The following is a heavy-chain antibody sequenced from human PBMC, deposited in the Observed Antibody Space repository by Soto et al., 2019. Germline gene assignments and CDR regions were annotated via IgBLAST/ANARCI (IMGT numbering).Heavy chain of an antibody. V-gene: IGHV3-30*18. Sequence: QVQLVESGGGVVQPGRSLRLSCAASGFTFSSYGMHWVRQAPGKGLEWVAVISYDGSNKYYADSVKGRFTIPRDNSKNTLYLQMNSLRAEDTAVYYCAKGGSYGYSGSPHDYRGQGTLVTVSS. D-gene: IGHD5-18*01. CDR2: ISYDGSNK. J-gene: IGHJ4*02. CDR1: GFTFSSYG. CDR3: AKGGSYGYSGSPHDY.